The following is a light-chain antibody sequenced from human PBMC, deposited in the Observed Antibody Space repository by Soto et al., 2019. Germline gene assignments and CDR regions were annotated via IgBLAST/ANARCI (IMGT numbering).Light chain of an antibody. V-gene: IGKV1-5*03. CDR2: KAS. CDR3: LQYNASPWT. J-gene: IGKJ1*01. Sequence: DIQMTQSPSTLSASVGDRVTITCRASQSISSWLAWYQQKPGKAPKLLINKASSLESGVPSRFSGSGSGTEFTLTISSLQPDDFATYYCLQYNASPWTFGQGTKVEVK. CDR1: QSISSW.